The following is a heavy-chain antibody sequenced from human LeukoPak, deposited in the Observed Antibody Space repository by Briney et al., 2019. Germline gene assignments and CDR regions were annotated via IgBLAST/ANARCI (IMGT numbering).Heavy chain of an antibody. Sequence: PSETLSLTCTVSGDSLNTYYWTWIRQTPGKELEWIGFVASSGTSNYNPSLKSRVSISIDTSKNQFSLALTSVTPADTAVYYCAKVVRGVVTSNWFDPWSQATLVSVAS. CDR2: VASSGTS. V-gene: IGHV4-59*01. D-gene: IGHD2-21*02. CDR3: AKVVRGVVTSNWFDP. CDR1: GDSLNTYY. J-gene: IGHJ5*02.